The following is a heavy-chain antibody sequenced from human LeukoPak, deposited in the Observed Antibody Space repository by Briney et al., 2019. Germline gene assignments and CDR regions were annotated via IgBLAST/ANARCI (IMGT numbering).Heavy chain of an antibody. CDR3: ARDKVGAFDI. CDR2: INWNGGST. V-gene: IGHV3-20*04. Sequence: GGSLRLSCIASGFTFSDYSFNWVRQAPGKGLEWVSGINWNGGSTGYADSVKGRFTISRDNAKNSLYLQMNSLRAEDTALYYCARDKVGAFDIWGQGTMVTVSS. CDR1: GFTFSDYS. J-gene: IGHJ3*02. D-gene: IGHD1-26*01.